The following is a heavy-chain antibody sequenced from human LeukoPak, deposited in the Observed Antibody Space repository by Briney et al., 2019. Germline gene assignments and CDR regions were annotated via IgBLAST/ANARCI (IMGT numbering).Heavy chain of an antibody. D-gene: IGHD3-10*01. V-gene: IGHV3-21*01. J-gene: IGHJ3*02. Sequence: GGSLRLSCAASGFTLSSYSMNWVRQAPGKGLEWVSSISSSSSYIYYADSVKGRFTISRDNAKNSLYLQMNSLRAEDTAVYYCARDRILYRSGKRGAFDIWGQGTMVTVSS. CDR2: ISSSSSYI. CDR1: GFTLSSYS. CDR3: ARDRILYRSGKRGAFDI.